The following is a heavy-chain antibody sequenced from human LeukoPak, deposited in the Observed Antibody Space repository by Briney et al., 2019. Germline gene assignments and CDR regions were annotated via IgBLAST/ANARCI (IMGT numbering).Heavy chain of an antibody. CDR1: GFTFPRHA. V-gene: IGHV3-23*01. CDR3: AQEHFDTSGYYSRFDN. J-gene: IGHJ4*02. CDR2: SAGSGGCT. Sequence: PGGSLRLSCAAAGFTFPRHAMSWVRQAPGKGLEWVACSAGSGGCTHYADSVKGRFTISRDNSQNTVYLHMNSLRADDTAVYYCAQEHFDTSGYYSRFDNWGQGILVTVSS. D-gene: IGHD3-22*01.